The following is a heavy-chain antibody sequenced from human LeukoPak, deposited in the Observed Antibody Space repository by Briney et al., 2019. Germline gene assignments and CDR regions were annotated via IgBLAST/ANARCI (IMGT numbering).Heavy chain of an antibody. V-gene: IGHV3-23*01. CDR3: AKDRIGGVAVAGKGRWFDP. CDR1: GFTFNSYA. D-gene: IGHD6-19*01. Sequence: PGGSLRLSCAASGFTFNSYAMSWVRQAPGKGLEWVSTISGSGDRTSYADSVKGRFTISGDNSKNTLFLQMNSLRAEDTAVYYCAKDRIGGVAVAGKGRWFDPWGQGTLVTVSS. CDR2: ISGSGDRT. J-gene: IGHJ5*02.